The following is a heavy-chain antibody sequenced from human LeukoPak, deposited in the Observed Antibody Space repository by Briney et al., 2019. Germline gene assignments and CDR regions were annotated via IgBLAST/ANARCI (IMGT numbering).Heavy chain of an antibody. V-gene: IGHV4-34*01. CDR1: GGSFSGYY. Sequence: SETLSLTCAVYGGSFSGYYWSWIRQPPGKGLEWIGEINHSGSTNYNPSLKSRVTISVDTSKNQFSLKLSSVTAADTAVYYCARGPKAAADPNPNYYVDVWGKGTTVTVSS. CDR3: ARGPKAAADPNPNYYVDV. CDR2: INHSGST. D-gene: IGHD6-13*01. J-gene: IGHJ6*03.